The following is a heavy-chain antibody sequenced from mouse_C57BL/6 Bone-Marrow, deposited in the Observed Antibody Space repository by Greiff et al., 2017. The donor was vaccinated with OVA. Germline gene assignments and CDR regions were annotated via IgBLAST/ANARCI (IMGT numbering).Heavy chain of an antibody. D-gene: IGHD1-1*01. V-gene: IGHV2-2*01. CDR3: ARGALYYYGSSYDWYFDV. CDR2: IWSGGST. Sequence: VQLKQSGPGLVQPSQSLSITCTVSGFSLTSYGVHWVRQSPGKGLEWLGVIWSGGSTDYNAAFISRLSISKDNSKSQVFFKMNSLQADDTAIYYCARGALYYYGSSYDWYFDVWGTGTTVTVSS. CDR1: GFSLTSYG. J-gene: IGHJ1*03.